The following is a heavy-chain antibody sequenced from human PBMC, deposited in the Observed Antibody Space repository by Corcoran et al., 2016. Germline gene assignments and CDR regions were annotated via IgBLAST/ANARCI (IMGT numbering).Heavy chain of an antibody. Sequence: QVQLRQWGAGLLKPSETLSLTCAVYGGSFSGYYWSWIRQPPGKGLEWIGEINHSGSTNYNPSLKSRVTISVDTSKNQFSLKLSSVTAADTAVYYCARGGYSGYAVWGQGTLVTVSS. V-gene: IGHV4-34*01. CDR3: ARGGYSGYAV. CDR1: GGSFSGYY. J-gene: IGHJ4*02. D-gene: IGHD5-12*01. CDR2: INHSGST.